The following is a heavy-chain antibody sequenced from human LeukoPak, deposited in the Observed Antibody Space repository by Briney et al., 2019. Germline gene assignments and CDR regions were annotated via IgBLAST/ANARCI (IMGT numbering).Heavy chain of an antibody. CDR3: AKDHVVGATDY. Sequence: GGSLRLSCAASGFIFSSYGMHWVRQAPGKGLEWVALIWYDGINKYYADSVKGRFTVSRDNSKNTLYLQMNSLRAEDTAVYYCAKDHVVGATDYWGQGTLVTVSS. V-gene: IGHV3-33*06. CDR1: GFIFSSYG. D-gene: IGHD1-26*01. J-gene: IGHJ4*02. CDR2: IWYDGINK.